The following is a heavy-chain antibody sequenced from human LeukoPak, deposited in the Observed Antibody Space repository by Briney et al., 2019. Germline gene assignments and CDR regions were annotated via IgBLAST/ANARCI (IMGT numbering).Heavy chain of an antibody. CDR3: ARGKLLVVAAPLDY. CDR1: GFTVSSNY. V-gene: IGHV3-53*01. Sequence: PGGSLRLSCAASGFTVSSNYMSWVRQAPGKGLEWVSVIYSGGSTYYADSVKGRFTISRDNAKNSLYLQMNSLRAEDTAVYYCARGKLLVVAAPLDYWGQGTLVTVSS. J-gene: IGHJ4*02. CDR2: IYSGGST. D-gene: IGHD2-15*01.